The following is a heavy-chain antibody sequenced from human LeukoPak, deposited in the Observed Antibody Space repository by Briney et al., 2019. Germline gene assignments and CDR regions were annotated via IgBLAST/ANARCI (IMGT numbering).Heavy chain of an antibody. CDR1: GGTFSMYA. CDR2: IIPIFGTA. V-gene: IGHV1-69*06. Sequence: SVKVSCKASGGTFSMYAISWVRQAPGQGLEWMGRIIPIFGTANYAQKFQGRVTITADKSTNTAYMELSSLRSEDTAVYYCGREWADAFDIWGQGTMVTVSS. J-gene: IGHJ3*02. CDR3: GREWADAFDI. D-gene: IGHD1-26*01.